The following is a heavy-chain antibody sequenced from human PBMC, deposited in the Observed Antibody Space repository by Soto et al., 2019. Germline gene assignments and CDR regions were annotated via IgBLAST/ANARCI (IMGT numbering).Heavy chain of an antibody. CDR1: GGSISSSNYY. J-gene: IGHJ4*02. D-gene: IGHD6-19*01. V-gene: IGHV4-39*02. CDR2: IYYTGST. CDR3: ASIESTGWYVFDY. Sequence: SETLSLTCTVSGGSISSSNYYWGWIRQPPGKGLEWIGSIYYTGSTYYKSSLTSRVAMSVDTSKNHFSLKLNSVTAADTAVYYCASIESTGWYVFDYWGQGTLVTVSS.